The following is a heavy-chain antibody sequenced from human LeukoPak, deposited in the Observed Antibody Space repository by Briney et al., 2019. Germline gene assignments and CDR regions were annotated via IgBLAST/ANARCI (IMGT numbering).Heavy chain of an antibody. D-gene: IGHD3-22*01. Sequence: SQTLSLTCTVSGGSISSGDYYWSWIRQPPGKGLEWIGYIYYSGTTYYNPSLKSRVTISVNTSKNQFSLKLNSVTAADTAVYYCARKRYDDPYFFDYWGQGTLVTVSS. CDR1: GGSISSGDYY. CDR3: ARKRYDDPYFFDY. V-gene: IGHV4-30-4*01. CDR2: IYYSGTT. J-gene: IGHJ4*02.